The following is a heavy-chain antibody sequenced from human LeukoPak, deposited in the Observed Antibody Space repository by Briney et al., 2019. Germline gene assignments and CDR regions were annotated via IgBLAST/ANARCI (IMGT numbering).Heavy chain of an antibody. J-gene: IGHJ5*02. Sequence: GGSLRLSCAATGFTFSSYAMSWVRQAPGKGLEWVSSISGSGGSTYYADSVKGRFTISRDNSKNTLYLQMNSLRAEDTAVYYCAKATRAAGPVRNWFDPWGQGTLVTVSS. CDR3: AKATRAAGPVRNWFDP. V-gene: IGHV3-23*01. D-gene: IGHD6-13*01. CDR1: GFTFSSYA. CDR2: ISGSGGST.